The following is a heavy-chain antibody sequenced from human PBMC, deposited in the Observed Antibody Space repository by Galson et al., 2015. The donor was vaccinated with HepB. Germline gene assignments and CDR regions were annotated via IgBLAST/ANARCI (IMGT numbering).Heavy chain of an antibody. CDR2: IWHSGTNK. J-gene: IGHJ4*02. D-gene: IGHD4/OR15-4a*01. V-gene: IGHV3-33*01. CDR3: ARVGRDYGTFEYFLDH. Sequence: SLRLSCAASGFPFSTFGMHWVRQAPGRGLEWVAVIWHSGTNKYYADSVKGRFTISRDNSKNTLYLQMNSLRAEDTAVYYCARVGRDYGTFEYFLDHWGQGTLVTVSS. CDR1: GFPFSTFG.